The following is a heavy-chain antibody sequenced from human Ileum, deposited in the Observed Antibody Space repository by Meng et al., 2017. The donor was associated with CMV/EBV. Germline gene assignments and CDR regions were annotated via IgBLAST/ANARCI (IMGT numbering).Heavy chain of an antibody. D-gene: IGHD4-17*01. CDR1: GFTFTSYS. Sequence: GESLEISCTASGFTFTSYSINWVRQAPGKGLEWLSYISGSSTYIYHADSVKGRFTISRDNAKNSVYLQLNSLRAEDTAVYYCARAIDYGDPNWFDPWGQGTLVTVSS. V-gene: IGHV3-21*01. CDR3: ARAIDYGDPNWFDP. CDR2: ISGSSTYI. J-gene: IGHJ5*02.